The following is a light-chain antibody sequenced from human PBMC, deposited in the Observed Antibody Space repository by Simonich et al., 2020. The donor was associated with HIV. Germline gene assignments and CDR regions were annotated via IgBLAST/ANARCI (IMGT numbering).Light chain of an antibody. Sequence: SYELTQPPSVSVSPGQTARITCSGDALPKQYAYWYQQKPGQAPVLVIYKDSERPSGNTVRFSGSSSGTTVTLTISGVQAEDEADYYCQSADSSGTYPRVFGGGTKLTVL. J-gene: IGLJ2*01. CDR2: KDS. V-gene: IGLV3-25*03. CDR1: ALPKQY. CDR3: QSADSSGTYPRV.